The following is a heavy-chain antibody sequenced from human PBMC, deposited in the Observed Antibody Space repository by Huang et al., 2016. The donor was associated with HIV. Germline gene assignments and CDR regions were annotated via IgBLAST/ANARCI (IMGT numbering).Heavy chain of an antibody. CDR3: ARATYRDFEYSFDF. V-gene: IGHV4-61*09. Sequence: QVQLQESGPGLVKPSQTLSLICSVSGDSLTSNMNYYWTWVRQPAGQGLEYVGLIYATGTTYYNPSLKTRVSISLDTSKNQFSLRLTSMTAADTAVYYCARATYRDFEYSFDFWGQGILVTVSS. D-gene: IGHD2-21*01. CDR1: GDSLTSNMNYY. CDR2: IYATGTT. J-gene: IGHJ4*02.